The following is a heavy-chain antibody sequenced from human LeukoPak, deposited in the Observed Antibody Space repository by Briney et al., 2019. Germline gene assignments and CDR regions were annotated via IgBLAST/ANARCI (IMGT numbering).Heavy chain of an antibody. Sequence: HPGGSLRLSCAASGFTFSSYDMHWVRQAPGKGLEWVAVISYDGNDKHYADSVKGRFTISRDNSKNTLYLQMNSLRAEDTAVYYCAREGGIAAAGAVDYWAREPWSPSPQ. CDR1: GFTFSSYD. CDR3: AREGGIAAAGAVDY. J-gene: IGHJ4*02. CDR2: ISYDGNDK. D-gene: IGHD6-13*01. V-gene: IGHV3-30*03.